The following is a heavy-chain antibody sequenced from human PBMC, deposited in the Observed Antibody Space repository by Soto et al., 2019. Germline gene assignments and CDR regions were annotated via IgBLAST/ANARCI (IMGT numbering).Heavy chain of an antibody. CDR1: GFTFSNYW. Sequence: EVQLVESGGGLVQPGGSLRLSCAASGFTFSNYWMYWVRQAPGKGLEWVSRINSDGSVSSYADSVKGRLTISRDNVKNALYLHMDSLRAEDTAVYYCARGDCGGGTCYSLAGSFYYYMDVWGKGTTVTGFS. CDR3: ARGDCGGGTCYSLAGSFYYYMDV. J-gene: IGHJ6*03. CDR2: INSDGSVS. V-gene: IGHV3-74*02. D-gene: IGHD2-15*01.